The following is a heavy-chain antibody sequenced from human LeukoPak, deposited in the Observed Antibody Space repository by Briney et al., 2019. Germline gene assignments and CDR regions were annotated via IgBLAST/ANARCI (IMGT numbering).Heavy chain of an antibody. Sequence: GASVKVSCKASGYTFTGYYMHWVRQAPGQGLEWMGWINPNSGGINYAQKFQGRVTMTRDTSISTAYMELSRLRSDDTAVYYCARDWYSGSYHRFDYWGQGTLVTVSS. CDR3: ARDWYSGSYHRFDY. CDR1: GYTFTGYY. D-gene: IGHD1-26*01. V-gene: IGHV1-2*02. CDR2: INPNSGGI. J-gene: IGHJ4*02.